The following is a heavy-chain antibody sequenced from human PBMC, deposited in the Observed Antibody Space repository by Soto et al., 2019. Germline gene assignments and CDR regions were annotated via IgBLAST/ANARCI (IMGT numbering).Heavy chain of an antibody. CDR2: ISSSGGNE. V-gene: IGHV3-30-3*01. D-gene: IGHD2-2*01. J-gene: IGHJ5*02. CDR1: GFTFNSYS. Sequence: QVKLVESGGGVVQPGRSLRLSCAASGFTFNSYSMHWVRQAPGKGLEWLAVISSSGGNEYYADSVKGQYTISRDNSKNTLHLQMNSLGTDDTAVYYCVIDALPPTGEIRFDPRGQGTLVTVSS. CDR3: VIDALPPTGEIRFDP.